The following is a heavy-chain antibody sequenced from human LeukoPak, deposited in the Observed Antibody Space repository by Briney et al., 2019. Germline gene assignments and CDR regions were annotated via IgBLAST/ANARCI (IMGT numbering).Heavy chain of an antibody. V-gene: IGHV1-18*01. Sequence: ASVKISFQASGFTFSSYGISWVGQDPGQGLEWMGWISAYNGNTNYAQKLQGRVTMTTDTSTSTAYMELRSLRSDDTAVYYCASNLGYWGQGTLVTVSS. J-gene: IGHJ4*02. CDR3: ASNLGY. CDR2: ISAYNGNT. CDR1: GFTFSSYG.